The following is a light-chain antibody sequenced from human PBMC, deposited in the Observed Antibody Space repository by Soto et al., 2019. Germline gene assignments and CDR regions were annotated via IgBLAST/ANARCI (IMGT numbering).Light chain of an antibody. CDR1: QSISSW. V-gene: IGKV1-5*01. Sequence: DIQMTQSPSTLSTSVGDRATITCRASQSISSWLAWYQQKPGKAPKLLIYDASYLERGVPSRFSGSGSRTEFTLTISSLQPDDLSTYYCQQYNSFWTFGQGTKVEI. CDR3: QQYNSFWT. J-gene: IGKJ1*01. CDR2: DAS.